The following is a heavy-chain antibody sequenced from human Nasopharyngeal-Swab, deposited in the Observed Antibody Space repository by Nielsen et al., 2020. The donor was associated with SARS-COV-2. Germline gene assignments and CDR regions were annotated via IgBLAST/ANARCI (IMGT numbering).Heavy chain of an antibody. V-gene: IGHV3-21*01. CDR2: ISSSSSYI. J-gene: IGHJ3*02. Sequence: GESLKIYCAASGFTFSSYSMNWVRQAPGKGLEWVSSISSSSSYIYYADSVKGRFTISRDNAKNSLYLQMNSLRAEDTAVYYCARGAYYDSRGAFDIWGQGTMVTVSS. CDR1: GFTFSSYS. D-gene: IGHD3-22*01. CDR3: ARGAYYDSRGAFDI.